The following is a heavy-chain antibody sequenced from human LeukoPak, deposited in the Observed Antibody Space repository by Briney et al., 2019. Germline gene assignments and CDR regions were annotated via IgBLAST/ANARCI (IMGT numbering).Heavy chain of an antibody. J-gene: IGHJ6*02. Sequence: TSETLSLICAVYGGSFSGYYWSWIRQPPGKGLEWIGEISHSGSTNYNPSLKSRVTISVDTSKNQFSLKLSSVTAADTAVYYCARDRGRTSYYYGMDVWGQGTTVTVSS. CDR3: ARDRGRTSYYYGMDV. D-gene: IGHD3-10*01. V-gene: IGHV4-34*01. CDR1: GGSFSGYY. CDR2: ISHSGST.